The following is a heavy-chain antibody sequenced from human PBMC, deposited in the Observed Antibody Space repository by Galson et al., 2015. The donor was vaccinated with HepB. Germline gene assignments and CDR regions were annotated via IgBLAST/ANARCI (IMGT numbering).Heavy chain of an antibody. J-gene: IGHJ4*02. D-gene: IGHD6-13*01. CDR1: GYTFTMYA. CDR2: INVGNGNT. Sequence: SVKVSCKASGYTFTMYAMHWVRQAPGQRPEWMGWINVGNGNTKYSQKFQGRVTITRDTSASTAYRELGSLKSEDTAVYYCARSGRFGIAAADHGLYWGQGTLVTVSS. CDR3: ARSGRFGIAAADHGLY. V-gene: IGHV1-3*01.